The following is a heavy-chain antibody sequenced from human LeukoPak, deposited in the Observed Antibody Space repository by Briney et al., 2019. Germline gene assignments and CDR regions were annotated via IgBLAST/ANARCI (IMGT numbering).Heavy chain of an antibody. CDR2: IYYSGST. J-gene: IGHJ6*03. CDR3: ARAVSSYYDFWSGYLNYYYYYMDV. V-gene: IGHV4-39*07. D-gene: IGHD3-3*01. CDR1: GGSISSSSYY. Sequence: PSETLPLTCTVSGGSISSSSYYWGWIRQPPGKGLEWIGSIYYSGSTYYNPSLKSRVTISVDTSKNQFSLKLSSVTAADTAVYYCARAVSSYYDFWSGYLNYYYYYMDVWGKGTTVTVSS.